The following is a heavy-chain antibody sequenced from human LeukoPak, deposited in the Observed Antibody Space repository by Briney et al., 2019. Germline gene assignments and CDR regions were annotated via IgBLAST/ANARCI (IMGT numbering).Heavy chain of an antibody. CDR3: ARNTPEDAFDV. J-gene: IGHJ3*01. CDR2: ISGGSSTI. Sequence: PGGSLRLSCAASGFTFSSYSMNWVRQAPGKGLEWVSYISGGSSTIYYADSVKGRFTISRDNAKNSLYLQMNSLRAEDTAVYYCARNTPEDAFDVWGQGTMVTVSS. V-gene: IGHV3-48*01. CDR1: GFTFSSYS.